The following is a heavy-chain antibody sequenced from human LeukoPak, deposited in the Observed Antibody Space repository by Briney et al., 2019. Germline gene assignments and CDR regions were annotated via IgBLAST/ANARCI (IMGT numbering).Heavy chain of an antibody. D-gene: IGHD3-3*01. Sequence: SETLTLTCTVSGGSISSYYWSWIRQPPGKGLEWIGYIYYSGSTNYNPSLKSRVTISVDTSKNQSSLKLSSVTAADSAVYYCARFHGVVTSFDYWGQGTLVTVSS. CDR1: GGSISSYY. CDR3: ARFHGVVTSFDY. J-gene: IGHJ4*02. V-gene: IGHV4-59*01. CDR2: IYYSGST.